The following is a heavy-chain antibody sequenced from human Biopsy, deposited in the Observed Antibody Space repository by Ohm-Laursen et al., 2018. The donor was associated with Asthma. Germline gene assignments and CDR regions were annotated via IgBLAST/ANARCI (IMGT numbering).Heavy chain of an antibody. CDR3: ARTFHFWSPYHAEHHQL. Sequence: SLRLSCAAPGFTFGDYWMSWVRQVPGKGLEWVANIKHDGTEKNHVDSLKGRFTISRDNAKNSLYLQMNSLRAEGTAVYYCARTFHFWSPYHAEHHQLWGQGTLVTVPS. J-gene: IGHJ1*01. CDR1: GFTFGDYW. CDR2: IKHDGTEK. D-gene: IGHD3-3*02. V-gene: IGHV3-7*01.